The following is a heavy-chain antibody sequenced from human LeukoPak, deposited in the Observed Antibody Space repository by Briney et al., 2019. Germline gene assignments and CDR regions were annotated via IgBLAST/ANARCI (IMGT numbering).Heavy chain of an antibody. CDR1: GFTFSSYA. CDR3: AKAMMVTLGAFDI. Sequence: PGGSLRLSCVASGFTFSSYAMSWVRQAPGKGLEWVSAISGSGGSTYYADSVKGRFTISRDNSKNTLYLQMNSLRAEDTAVYYCAKAMMVTLGAFDIWGQGTMVTVSS. CDR2: ISGSGGST. V-gene: IGHV3-23*01. J-gene: IGHJ3*02. D-gene: IGHD4-23*01.